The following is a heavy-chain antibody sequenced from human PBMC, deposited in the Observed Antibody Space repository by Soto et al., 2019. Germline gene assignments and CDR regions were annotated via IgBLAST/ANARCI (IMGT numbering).Heavy chain of an antibody. Sequence: EVQLLESGGGLVQPGGSLRLSCVASGLTFSKYAMSWVRQAPGKGLEWVSAISGSGTSTYYADSVKGRFSIARDNSKNTFDLQMNSLRAEDTALYYCAKYYYSAYYYGLDVWGQGTTVTVSS. CDR1: GLTFSKYA. CDR3: AKYYYSAYYYGLDV. J-gene: IGHJ6*02. D-gene: IGHD3-16*01. CDR2: ISGSGTST. V-gene: IGHV3-23*01.